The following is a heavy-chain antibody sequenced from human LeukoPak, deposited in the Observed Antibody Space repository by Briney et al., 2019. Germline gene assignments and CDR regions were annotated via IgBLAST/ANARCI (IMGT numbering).Heavy chain of an antibody. CDR2: ISSSGSTI. V-gene: IGHV3-48*03. J-gene: IGHJ4*02. D-gene: IGHD3-16*01. CDR3: AKAHYMITFGGVDY. CDR1: GFTFSSYE. Sequence: GGSLRLSCAASGFTFSSYEMNWVRQAPGKGLEWVSYISSSGSTIYYADSVKGRFTISRDNSKNTLYLQMNSLRADDTAVYYCAKAHYMITFGGVDYWGQGTLVTVSS.